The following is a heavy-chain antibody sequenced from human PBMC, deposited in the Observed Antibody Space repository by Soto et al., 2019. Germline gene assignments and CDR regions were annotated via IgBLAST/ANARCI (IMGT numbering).Heavy chain of an antibody. D-gene: IGHD3-22*01. CDR3: ALNLSPDYDSSGYPRFDP. J-gene: IGHJ5*02. Sequence: GGSLRLSCAASGFTFSSYAMSWVRQAPGKGLEWVSAISGSGGSTYYADSVKGRFTISRDNSKNTLYLQMNSLRAEDTAVYYCALNLSPDYDSSGYPRFDPWGQGTLVTVSS. CDR1: GFTFSSYA. CDR2: ISGSGGST. V-gene: IGHV3-23*01.